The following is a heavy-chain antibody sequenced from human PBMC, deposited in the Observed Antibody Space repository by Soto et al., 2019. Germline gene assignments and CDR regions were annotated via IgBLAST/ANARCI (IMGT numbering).Heavy chain of an antibody. D-gene: IGHD3-22*01. V-gene: IGHV4-59*04. CDR2: IYYIGST. CDR1: GGSISSYY. J-gene: IGHJ4*02. CDR3: AGLYPYESSGYHLDY. Sequence: PSETMCLTCTVSGGSISSYYGSWVRQPPGKGMEWAGCIYYIGSTYYNPSHRSRVTISVDTSKNQFSLKLSSVTAADTAVFYCAGLYPYESSGYHLDYWSQGTLVTVSS.